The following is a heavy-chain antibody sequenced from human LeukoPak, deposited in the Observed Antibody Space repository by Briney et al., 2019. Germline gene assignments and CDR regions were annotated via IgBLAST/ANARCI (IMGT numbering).Heavy chain of an antibody. CDR2: IYHSGST. J-gene: IGHJ4*02. CDR3: ARGRYLTTLGGAAAGFLDS. D-gene: IGHD6-13*01. V-gene: IGHV4-38-2*02. Sequence: SETLSLTCTVSGYSISSGYYWGWIRQPPGKGLEWIGSIYHSGSTYYNPSLKRRVTISVDTSQKQFSLRLTSVTAADTAVYYCARGRYLTTLGGAAAGFLDSWGQGTLVTVSS. CDR1: GYSISSGYY.